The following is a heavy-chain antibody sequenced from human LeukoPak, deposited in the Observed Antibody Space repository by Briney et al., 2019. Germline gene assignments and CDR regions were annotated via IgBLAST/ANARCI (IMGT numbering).Heavy chain of an antibody. J-gene: IGHJ6*03. Sequence: SETLSLTCTVSGDSISSYYWSWIRQPAGKGLEWIGRIYTSGSTNYNPSLKSRVTMSVDTSKNQFSLKLSSVTAADTAVYYCARGSPWYYDFWSGYRPDYVDVWGKGTTVTVSS. CDR1: GDSISSYY. CDR2: IYTSGST. D-gene: IGHD3-3*01. CDR3: ARGSPWYYDFWSGYRPDYVDV. V-gene: IGHV4-4*07.